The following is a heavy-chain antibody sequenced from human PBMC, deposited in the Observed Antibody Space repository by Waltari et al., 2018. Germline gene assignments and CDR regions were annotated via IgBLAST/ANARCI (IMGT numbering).Heavy chain of an antibody. CDR2: IKTNTGNP. V-gene: IGHV7-4-1*02. Sequence: QVQLVQSGPELRKPGASVKVSCKASGYTFTNYAINWVRQAPGQGLEWLGWIKTNTGNPSYGPGFTGRFVLSLDTSVTTAYLQINSLEAEDTGVYYCARDHWAYGDYSRVYYFDYWGQGALVTVSS. J-gene: IGHJ4*02. CDR1: GYTFTNYA. CDR3: ARDHWAYGDYSRVYYFDY. D-gene: IGHD4-17*01.